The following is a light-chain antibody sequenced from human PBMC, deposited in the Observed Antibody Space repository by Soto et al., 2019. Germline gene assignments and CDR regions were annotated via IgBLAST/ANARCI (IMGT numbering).Light chain of an antibody. CDR3: QQYGSSPFWT. V-gene: IGKV3-20*01. J-gene: IGKJ1*01. Sequence: EIVLTQSPGTLSVSPGERATLSCRASQSVSSTYLAWYQQKPGQAPGLLLYGASNRASGIPDRFAGSGSGTDFTLTISRLEPEDFAVYYCQQYGSSPFWTFGQGTKVDIK. CDR2: GAS. CDR1: QSVSSTY.